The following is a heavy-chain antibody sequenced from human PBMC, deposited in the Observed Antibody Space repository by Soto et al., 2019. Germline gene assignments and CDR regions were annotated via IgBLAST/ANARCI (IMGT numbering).Heavy chain of an antibody. V-gene: IGHV1-8*01. D-gene: IGHD3-3*01. CDR2: MHPNSGNT. CDR1: GYTFTSYD. Sequence: QVQLVQSGAEVKKPGASVKVSCKASGYTFTSYDINWVRQATGQGLEWMGWMHPNSGNTGYAQKFQGRVTMTRNTSISTAYMELSSLRYEDTAVYYCARFDFWSGYYFTRDYYYGMDVWGQGTTVTVSS. J-gene: IGHJ6*02. CDR3: ARFDFWSGYYFTRDYYYGMDV.